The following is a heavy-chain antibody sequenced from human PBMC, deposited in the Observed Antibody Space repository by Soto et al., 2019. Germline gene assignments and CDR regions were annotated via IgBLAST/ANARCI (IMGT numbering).Heavy chain of an antibody. Sequence: PXESLTISYKGSGYSFTSYWSGWVRQMPGKGLEWMGIIYPGDSDTRYSPSFQGQVTISADKSISTAYLQWSSLKASDTAMYYCARRGYYYDSSGYPRAFDIWGQGTMVTVSS. CDR2: IYPGDSDT. CDR3: ARRGYYYDSSGYPRAFDI. D-gene: IGHD3-22*01. CDR1: GYSFTSYW. J-gene: IGHJ3*02. V-gene: IGHV5-51*01.